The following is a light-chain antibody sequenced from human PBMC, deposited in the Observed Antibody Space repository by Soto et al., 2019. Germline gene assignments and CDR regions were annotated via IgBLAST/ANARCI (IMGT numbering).Light chain of an antibody. CDR1: QSVGSF. CDR2: DAS. Sequence: EIVLTQSPATLSLSPGERATLSCRASQSVGSFLAWYQQKPGQAPRLLIHDASNRATGIPARFSGSGSGTDFTLSISSLEPEDFAVYYCQQRSSWPLTFGGGTKV. J-gene: IGKJ4*01. CDR3: QQRSSWPLT. V-gene: IGKV3-11*01.